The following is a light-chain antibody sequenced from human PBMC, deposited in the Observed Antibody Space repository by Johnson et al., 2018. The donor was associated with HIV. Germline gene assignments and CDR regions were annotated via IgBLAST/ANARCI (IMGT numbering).Light chain of an antibody. V-gene: IGLV1-51*02. J-gene: IGLJ1*01. CDR2: ENN. Sequence: QSVLTQPPSVSAAPGQKVTISCSGSYSNIGDNYVSWYQQLPGTAPKLLIYENNKRPSGIPDRFSGSKSGTSATLGITGLQTGDEADYYCGTWDSSLSAEVFGTGTKVTVL. CDR3: GTWDSSLSAEV. CDR1: YSNIGDNY.